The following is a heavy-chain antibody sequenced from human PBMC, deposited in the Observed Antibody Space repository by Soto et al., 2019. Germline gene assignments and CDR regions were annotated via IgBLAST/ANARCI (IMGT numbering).Heavy chain of an antibody. Sequence: GASLRLSSAASAFTPSSYRMNWVRQAPGKGLEWVSYISSSSTIYYADSVKGRFTISRDNAKNSLYLQMNSLRDEDTAVYYCARDLPPGDYWGQGT. D-gene: IGHD3-10*01. CDR2: ISSSSTI. CDR1: AFTPSSYR. CDR3: ARDLPPGDY. V-gene: IGHV3-48*02. J-gene: IGHJ4*02.